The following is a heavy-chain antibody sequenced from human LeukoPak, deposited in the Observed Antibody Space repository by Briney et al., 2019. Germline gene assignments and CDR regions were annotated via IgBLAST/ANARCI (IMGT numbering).Heavy chain of an antibody. J-gene: IGHJ4*02. CDR1: GGSISSYY. CDR3: ARAVRKEPYYFDY. D-gene: IGHD1-14*01. CDR2: IYYSGST. Sequence: PSETLSLTCTVSGGSISSYYWSWIRQPPGKGLEWIGYIYYSGSTNYNPSLKSRVTISVDTSKNQFSLKLSSVTAADTAVYYCARAVRKEPYYFDYRGQGTLVTVSS. V-gene: IGHV4-59*01.